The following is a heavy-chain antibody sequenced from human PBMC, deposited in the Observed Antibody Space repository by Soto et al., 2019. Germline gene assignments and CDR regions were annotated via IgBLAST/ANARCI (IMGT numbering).Heavy chain of an antibody. V-gene: IGHV3-30-3*01. J-gene: IGHJ4*02. CDR2: ISYDGSNK. Sequence: GGSLRLSCAASGFTFSTYTMHWVRQARGKALECVTIISYDGSNKYYADSVKGRFTISRDNSKNTLYLQMNSLRAEDTAVYYCARGGSWPTVVTAFDYWGKGTLVTVSS. D-gene: IGHD2-15*01. CDR1: GFTFSTYT. CDR3: ARGGSWPTVVTAFDY.